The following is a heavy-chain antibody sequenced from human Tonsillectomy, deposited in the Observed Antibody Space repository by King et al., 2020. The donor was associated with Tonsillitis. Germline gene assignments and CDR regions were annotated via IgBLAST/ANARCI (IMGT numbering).Heavy chain of an antibody. D-gene: IGHD6-13*01. V-gene: IGHV3-7*03. J-gene: IGHJ4*02. CDR2: IKQDGSEK. Sequence: DVQLVESGGGLVQPGGSLRLSCAASGFTFSNFWMTWVRQAPGKGLEWVANIKQDGSEKYYVDSVKGRFTISRDNAENSLYLQMNSLRAEDTAVYYCVRGGSSPGYWGPGTLVTVSS. CDR1: GFTFSNFW. CDR3: VRGGSSPGY.